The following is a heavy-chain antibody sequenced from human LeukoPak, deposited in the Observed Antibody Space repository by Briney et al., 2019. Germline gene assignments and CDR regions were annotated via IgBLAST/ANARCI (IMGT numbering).Heavy chain of an antibody. V-gene: IGHV4-34*01. CDR1: GRSFSGYY. CDR3: AILAAWTGDY. J-gene: IGHJ4*02. CDR2: INHSGST. Sequence: KPSETLSLTCAVYGRSFSGYYWSWIRQPPGKGLEWIGEINHSGSTNYNPSLKSRVTISVDTSKNQFSLKLSSVTAADTAVYYCAILAAWTGDYWGQGTLVTVSS. D-gene: IGHD1-1*01.